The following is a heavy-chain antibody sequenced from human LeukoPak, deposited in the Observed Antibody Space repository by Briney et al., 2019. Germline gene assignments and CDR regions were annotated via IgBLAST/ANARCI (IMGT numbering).Heavy chain of an antibody. Sequence: ASVKVSCKASGCTFTNYGITWVLQAPGQGLEWMGWISAYNGDTHYAQKLQGRVAMTTDTSTRTVYMALRSLRHDDTAVYYCARGLDLGSRGYYYFDYHYYYMDVWGKGTTVAVSS. V-gene: IGHV1-18*01. CDR3: ARGLDLGSRGYYYFDYHYYYMDV. D-gene: IGHD3-22*01. CDR1: GCTFTNYG. J-gene: IGHJ6*03. CDR2: ISAYNGDT.